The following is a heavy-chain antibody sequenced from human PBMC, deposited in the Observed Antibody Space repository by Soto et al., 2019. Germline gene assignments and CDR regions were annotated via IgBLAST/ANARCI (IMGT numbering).Heavy chain of an antibody. CDR1: GGTFSSNV. CDR2: IIPMFDRT. J-gene: IGHJ6*02. Sequence: SVKVSCKASGGTFSSNVSTWVRQAPGQGLEWMGGIIPMFDRTNYAQKFQGRVTIIADESTSTAYMELSSLRSEDTAVYYCARALDNNQDYYGMEVWGQGTTVTVSS. D-gene: IGHD1-1*01. CDR3: ARALDNNQDYYGMEV. V-gene: IGHV1-69*13.